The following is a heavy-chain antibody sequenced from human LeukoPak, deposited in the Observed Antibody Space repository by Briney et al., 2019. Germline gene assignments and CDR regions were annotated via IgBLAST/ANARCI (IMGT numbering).Heavy chain of an antibody. CDR3: ATDVVRDMGAKMYYYYGMDV. Sequence: SVKVSCKVSGYILPELSLHWVRQPPANGLGWVGGFDPEDGETLYVQKFPGGVTLTEDTYTDAAYMEVSSLTSENTAVYYCATDVVRDMGAKMYYYYGMDVWGQGTTVTVSS. J-gene: IGHJ6*02. CDR2: FDPEDGET. V-gene: IGHV1-24*01. CDR1: GYILPELS. D-gene: IGHD1-26*01.